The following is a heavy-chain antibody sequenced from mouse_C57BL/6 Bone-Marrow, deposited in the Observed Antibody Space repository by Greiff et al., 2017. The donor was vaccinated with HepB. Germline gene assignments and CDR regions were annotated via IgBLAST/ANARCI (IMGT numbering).Heavy chain of an antibody. Sequence: VQLVESGAELVRPGASVTLSCKASGYTFTDYEMHWVKQTPVHGLEWIGAIDPETGGTAYNQKFKGKAILTADKSSSTAYMELRSLTSEDSAVYYCTRWDYGSSLYYFDYWGQGTTLTVSS. CDR3: TRWDYGSSLYYFDY. J-gene: IGHJ2*01. D-gene: IGHD1-1*01. CDR2: IDPETGGT. CDR1: GYTFTDYE. V-gene: IGHV1-15*01.